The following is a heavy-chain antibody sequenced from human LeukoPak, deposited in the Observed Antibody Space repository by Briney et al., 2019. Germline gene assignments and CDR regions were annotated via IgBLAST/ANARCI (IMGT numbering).Heavy chain of an antibody. Sequence: SQTLSLTCAVSGGSISSGGYSWSWIRQPPGKGLEWIGEINHSGSTNYNPSLKSRVTISVDTSKNQFSLKLSSVTAADTAVYYCARGGRHSYGPRPFDYWGQGTLVTVSS. CDR2: INHSGST. V-gene: IGHV4-30-2*01. CDR1: GGSISSGGYS. J-gene: IGHJ4*02. CDR3: ARGGRHSYGPRPFDY. D-gene: IGHD5-18*01.